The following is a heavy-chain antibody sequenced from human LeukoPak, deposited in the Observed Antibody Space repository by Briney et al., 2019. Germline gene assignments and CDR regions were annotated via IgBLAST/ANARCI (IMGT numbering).Heavy chain of an antibody. CDR2: INPSGGIP. J-gene: IGHJ4*02. CDR1: GYTFTNYY. V-gene: IGHV1-46*01. Sequence: ASVKVSCKASGYTFTNYYIHWVRQAPGQGLEWMGIINPSGGIPSYAPNLQGRVTMSRDTSTNTVYMELSSLTSEDTAVYYCARRGSCFGSSCSLDYWGQGTLVTVSS. CDR3: ARRGSCFGSSCSLDY. D-gene: IGHD6-13*01.